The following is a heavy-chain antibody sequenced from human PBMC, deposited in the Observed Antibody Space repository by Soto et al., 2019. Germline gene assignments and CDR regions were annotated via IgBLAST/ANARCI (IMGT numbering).Heavy chain of an antibody. J-gene: IGHJ3*02. CDR3: ARKSSGYEGLLDAFDS. D-gene: IGHD5-12*01. V-gene: IGHV4-30-4*01. CDR1: GGSISSGDYY. CDR2: IYYIGST. Sequence: PSETLSLTGTVSGGSISSGDYYWSWIRQPPGKGLEWIGYIYYIGSTYYNPSLKSRVTISVDTSKNQFSLKLSSVTAADTAVYYCARKSSGYEGLLDAFDSFRQGKMIPVSS.